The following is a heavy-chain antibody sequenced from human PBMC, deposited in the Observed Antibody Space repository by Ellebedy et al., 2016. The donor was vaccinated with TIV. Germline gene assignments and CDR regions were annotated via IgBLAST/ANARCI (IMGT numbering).Heavy chain of an antibody. CDR1: GCTFSSYA. CDR2: IIPIFGTA. V-gene: IGHV1-69*06. CDR3: ARDDAGTASFDY. J-gene: IGHJ4*02. Sequence: AASVKVSCKASGCTFSSYAISWVRQAPGQGLEWMGGIIPIFGTANYAQKFQGRVTITADKSTSTAYMELSSLRSEDTAVYYCARDDAGTASFDYWGQGTLVTVSS. D-gene: IGHD1-7*01.